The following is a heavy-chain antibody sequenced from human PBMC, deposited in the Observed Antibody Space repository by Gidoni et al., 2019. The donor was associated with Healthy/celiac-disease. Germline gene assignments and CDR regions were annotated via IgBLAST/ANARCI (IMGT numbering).Heavy chain of an antibody. Sequence: EVQLVESGGGLVQPVGSLRLSGAACGFTVSSNYMRWGRQAPGKGLEWVSVIYSGGSTYDADSVKGRFTISRHNSKNTLYLQMNSLRAEDTAVYYCARESSYYYGMDVWGQGTTVTVSS. J-gene: IGHJ6*02. CDR2: IYSGGST. D-gene: IGHD1-26*01. CDR3: ARESSYYYGMDV. V-gene: IGHV3-53*04. CDR1: GFTVSSNY.